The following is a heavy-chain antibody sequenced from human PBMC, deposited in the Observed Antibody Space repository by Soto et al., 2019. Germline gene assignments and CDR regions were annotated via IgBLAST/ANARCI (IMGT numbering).Heavy chain of an antibody. CDR3: AREMSYSFHS. CDR2: IYHSGAT. CDR1: GDSISRDGSS. J-gene: IGHJ4*01. Sequence: QVQLQESGSGLVKPSQTLVLTCTVSGDSISRDGSSWSWLRQPPGKGLEWIGYIYHSGATYYNPSLKSRVNTSVAKSKNQFSLRLASVTAADTAVYYCAREMSYSFHSWADGTLVTVSS. V-gene: IGHV4-30-2*01.